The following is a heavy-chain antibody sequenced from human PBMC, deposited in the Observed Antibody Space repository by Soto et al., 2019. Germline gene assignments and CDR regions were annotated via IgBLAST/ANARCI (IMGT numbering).Heavy chain of an antibody. CDR3: AKDRNYPRDQFHN. CDR2: ISANGQGI. CDR1: GFTFNNYA. J-gene: IGHJ4*02. D-gene: IGHD1-7*01. V-gene: IGHV3-23*01. Sequence: GGSLRLSCAASGFTFNNYAMIWVRRAPGKGLEWVSAISANGQGIYYADSVKGRFIISRDSSKNTVFLHMDSLTAEDTAVYYCAKDRNYPRDQFHNWGQGTLVTVSS.